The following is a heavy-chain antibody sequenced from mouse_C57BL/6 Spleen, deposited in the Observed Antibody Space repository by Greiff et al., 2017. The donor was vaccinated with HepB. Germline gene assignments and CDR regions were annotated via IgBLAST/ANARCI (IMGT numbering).Heavy chain of an antibody. V-gene: IGHV1-69*01. J-gene: IGHJ3*01. CDR1: GYTFTSYW. CDR3: AISDYCKGQFAY. Sequence: VQLQQPGAELVMPGASVKLSCKASGYTFTSYWMHWVKQRPGQGLEWIGEIDPSDSYTNYNQKFKGKSTLTVAKSSSTAYMQLSSLTSEDSAVYYCAISDYCKGQFAYWGQGTLVTVSA. D-gene: IGHD2-1*01. CDR2: IDPSDSYT.